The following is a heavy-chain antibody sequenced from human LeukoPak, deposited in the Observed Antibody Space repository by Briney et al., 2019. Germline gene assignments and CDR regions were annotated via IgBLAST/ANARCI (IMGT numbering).Heavy chain of an antibody. CDR3: SRESGAFCPFGY. V-gene: IGHV4-4*02. D-gene: IGHD1-26*01. CDR1: GFTLSSYW. CDR2: VSLAGQT. J-gene: IGHJ4*02. Sequence: PGGSLRLSCAASGFTLSSYWMTWVRQPPGQGLEWIGEVSLAGQTNYNPSLNGRVTMSLDESSNQLSLKLTSVTAADTAIYYCSRESGAFCPFGYWGQGTLVIVPS.